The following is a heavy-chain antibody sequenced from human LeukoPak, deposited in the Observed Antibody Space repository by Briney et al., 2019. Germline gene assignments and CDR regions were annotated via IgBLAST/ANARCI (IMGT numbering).Heavy chain of an antibody. CDR1: GFPLSNYW. V-gene: IGHV3-74*01. CDR3: ARDRIVGTSFDF. Sequence: PGGSLRLSYAASGFPLSNYWMHWVRQAPGKGLVWVSRINIDGSSISYADSVKGRFTISRDNAKNTVYLQMNSLRVEDTAVYYCARDRIVGTSFDFWGQGILVTVSS. J-gene: IGHJ4*02. D-gene: IGHD1-26*01. CDR2: INIDGSSI.